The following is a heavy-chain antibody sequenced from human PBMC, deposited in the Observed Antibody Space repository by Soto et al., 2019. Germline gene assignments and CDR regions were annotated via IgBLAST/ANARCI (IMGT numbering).Heavy chain of an antibody. J-gene: IGHJ4*02. CDR2: ITSSSSAI. V-gene: IGHV3-21*01. D-gene: IGHD1-1*01. Sequence: EVQLLESGGGLVKPGGSLRLSCAASGFTFSSYTMNWVRQAPGKGLEWVSSITSSSSAIYYADSVRGRFTISRDNAKNSLYLQMNSLRAEDVAVYYCARDPNTGTYHFNYWGQVTLFTVS. CDR3: ARDPNTGTYHFNY. CDR1: GFTFSSYT.